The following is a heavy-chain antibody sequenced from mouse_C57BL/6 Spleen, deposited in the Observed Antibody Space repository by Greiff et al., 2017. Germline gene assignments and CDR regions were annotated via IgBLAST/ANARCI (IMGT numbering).Heavy chain of an antibody. D-gene: IGHD1-1*01. CDR1: GYTFTSYW. CDR3: ARGFTTVVACDY. Sequence: VQLQQSGAELVKPGASVKLSCKASGYTFTSYWMHWVKQRPGQGLEWIGMIHPNSGSTNYNEKFKSKATLTVDKSSSTAYMQLSSLTSEDSAVYYCARGFTTVVACDYWGQGTTLTVSS. CDR2: IHPNSGST. V-gene: IGHV1-64*01. J-gene: IGHJ2*01.